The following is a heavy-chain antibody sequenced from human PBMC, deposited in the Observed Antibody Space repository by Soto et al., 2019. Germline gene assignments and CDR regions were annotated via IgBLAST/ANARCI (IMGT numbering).Heavy chain of an antibody. CDR3: ASLKTRGYLSWGFDP. CDR1: GGSFSGYY. V-gene: IGHV4-34*01. CDR2: INHSGST. Sequence: SETLSLTCAVYGGSFSGYYWSWIRQPPGKGLEWIGEINHSGSTNYNPSLKSRVTISVDTSKNQFSLKLSSVTAADTAVYYCASLKTRGYLSWGFDPWGQGTLVPVSS. J-gene: IGHJ5*02. D-gene: IGHD5-18*01.